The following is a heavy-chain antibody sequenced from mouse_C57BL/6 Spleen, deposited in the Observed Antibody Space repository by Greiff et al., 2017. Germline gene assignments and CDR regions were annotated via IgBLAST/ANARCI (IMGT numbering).Heavy chain of an antibody. CDR2: IYPSDSET. Sequence: QVQLQQPGAELVRPGSSVKLSCKASGYTFTSYWMDGVKQRPGQGLEWIGNIYPSDSETHYNLKLKDKATLTVDKSSITSYMQLSSLTSDDSAVYYCARSGGSGSSCVGFAYWGQGTLVTVSA. CDR3: ARSGGSGSSCVGFAY. D-gene: IGHD1-1*01. J-gene: IGHJ3*01. CDR1: GYTFTSYW. V-gene: IGHV1-61*01.